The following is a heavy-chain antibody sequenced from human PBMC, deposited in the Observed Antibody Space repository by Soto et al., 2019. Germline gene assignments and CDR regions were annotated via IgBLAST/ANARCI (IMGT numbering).Heavy chain of an antibody. D-gene: IGHD1-26*01. Sequence: SETLSLTCAVYGGSISGYYWSWIRQPPGKGLEWIGEIAHSGRTNYNPSLKSQVTISVDTSKNQFSLKLSSVTAADTAMYYCAREQMWARGWFDPWGQGTLVTVSS. CDR2: IAHSGRT. J-gene: IGHJ5*02. CDR1: GGSISGYY. V-gene: IGHV4-34*01. CDR3: AREQMWARGWFDP.